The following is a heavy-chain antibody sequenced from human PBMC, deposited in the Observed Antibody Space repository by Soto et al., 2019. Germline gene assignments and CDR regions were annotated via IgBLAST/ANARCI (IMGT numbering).Heavy chain of an antibody. J-gene: IGHJ6*03. D-gene: IGHD2-15*01. CDR3: AREGGYCSGGSCDYYYYYMDV. CDR2: ISSSSSYI. V-gene: IGHV3-21*01. Sequence: EVQLVESGGGLVKPGGSLRLSCAASGFTFSSYSMNWVRQARGKGLEWVSSISSSSSYIYYADSVKGRFTISRDNAKNSLHLQMNSLRAVDTAVYSCAREGGYCSGGSCDYYYYYMDVWGKGTTVTVSS. CDR1: GFTFSSYS.